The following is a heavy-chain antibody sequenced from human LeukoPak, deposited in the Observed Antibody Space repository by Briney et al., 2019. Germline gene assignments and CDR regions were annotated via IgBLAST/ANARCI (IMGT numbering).Heavy chain of an antibody. CDR1: GFTDSSTL. CDR3: ARESGCFDY. CDR2: IYKGGNT. J-gene: IGHJ4*02. D-gene: IGHD6-25*01. Sequence: GGSLRLSCAASGFTDSSTLMSWVRQAPGNGLEWVSVIYKGGNTHYADSAKGRFTMSRDNSNNTVYLEVNGLRAEDSAVYHGARESGCFDYWGRGALVTVSS. V-gene: IGHV3-53*01.